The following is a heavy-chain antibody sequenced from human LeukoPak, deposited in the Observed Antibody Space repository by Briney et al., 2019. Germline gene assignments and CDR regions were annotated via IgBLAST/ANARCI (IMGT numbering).Heavy chain of an antibody. D-gene: IGHD2-21*02. CDR2: ISSSGSTI. J-gene: IGHJ3*02. CDR3: ARDPHPASYCGGDCGIDHAFDI. CDR1: GFTFSSYS. V-gene: IGHV3-21*04. Sequence: GGSLRLSCAASGFTFSSYSMNWVRQAPGKGLEWVSSISSSGSTIYYADSVKGRFTISRDNAKNSLYLQMNSLRAEDTAVYYCARDPHPASYCGGDCGIDHAFDIWGQGTMVTVSS.